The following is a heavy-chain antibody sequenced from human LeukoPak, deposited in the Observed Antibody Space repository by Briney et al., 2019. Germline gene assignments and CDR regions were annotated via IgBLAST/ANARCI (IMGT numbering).Heavy chain of an antibody. CDR3: AKEHCIGGSCYSHYFDY. CDR2: ISGSGDIT. V-gene: IGHV3-23*01. CDR1: GFTFSSYA. D-gene: IGHD2-15*01. Sequence: GGSLRLSCAASGFTFSSYAMSWVRQAPGKGLEWVSGISGSGDITYYADSVKGRFTISRDNSKNTLYLQMNSLRAEDTAVYYCAKEHCIGGSCYSHYFDYWGQGTLVTVSS. J-gene: IGHJ4*02.